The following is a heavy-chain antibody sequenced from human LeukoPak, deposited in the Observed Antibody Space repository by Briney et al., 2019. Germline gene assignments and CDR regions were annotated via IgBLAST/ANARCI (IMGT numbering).Heavy chain of an antibody. V-gene: IGHV3-33*01. CDR3: IRDFRSADL. J-gene: IGHJ5*02. Sequence: GGSLRLSCAASGFTFSSYGMHWVRQAPGKGLEWVAVIWYDGSNKYYADSVKGRFTISRDNAKNTVYLEMNSLSVEDAAIYYCIRDFRSADLWGQGTLVTVTS. CDR1: GFTFSSYG. CDR2: IWYDGSNK.